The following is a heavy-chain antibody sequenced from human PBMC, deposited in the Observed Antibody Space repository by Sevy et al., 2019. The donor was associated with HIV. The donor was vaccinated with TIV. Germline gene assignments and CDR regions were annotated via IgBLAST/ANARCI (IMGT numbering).Heavy chain of an antibody. J-gene: IGHJ3*02. CDR3: TKVFCGSGSYYNAYDAFDI. V-gene: IGHV3-43*01. D-gene: IGHD3-10*01. CDR2: ISWDGGST. CDR1: GFTFDDYT. Sequence: GGSLRLSCAASGFTFDDYTMHWVRQAPGKGLEWVSLISWDGGSTYYADSVKGRFTISRDNSKNSLYLQMNSLRTEDTSLYYCTKVFCGSGSYYNAYDAFDIWGQGTMVTVSS.